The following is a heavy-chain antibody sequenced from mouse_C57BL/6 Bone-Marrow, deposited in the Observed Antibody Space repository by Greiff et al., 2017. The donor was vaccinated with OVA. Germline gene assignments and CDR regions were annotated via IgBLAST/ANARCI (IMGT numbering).Heavy chain of an antibody. V-gene: IGHV5-6*01. J-gene: IGHJ4*01. Sequence: EVNVVESGGDLVKPGGSLKLSCAASGFTFSSYGMSWVRQTPDKRLEWVATISSGGSYTYYPDSVKGRFTISRDNAKNTLYLQMSSLKSEDTAMYYCARQGRGVTTGPYYAMDYWGQGTSVTVSS. CDR2: ISSGGSYT. D-gene: IGHD2-2*01. CDR1: GFTFSSYG. CDR3: ARQGRGVTTGPYYAMDY.